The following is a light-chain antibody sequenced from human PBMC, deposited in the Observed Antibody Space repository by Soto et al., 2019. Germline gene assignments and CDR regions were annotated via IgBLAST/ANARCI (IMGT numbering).Light chain of an antibody. CDR3: HSYDSSLSGVV. CDR2: RNS. J-gene: IGLJ2*01. Sequence: QSVLTQPPPVSGAPGQRVTISCTGSSSNIGAGYDVHWYQQLPGTAPKLLIYRNSNRPSGVPDRFSGSKSGTSASLAITGLQAEDEADYYCHSYDSSLSGVVFGGGTKLTVL. V-gene: IGLV1-40*01. CDR1: SSNIGAGYD.